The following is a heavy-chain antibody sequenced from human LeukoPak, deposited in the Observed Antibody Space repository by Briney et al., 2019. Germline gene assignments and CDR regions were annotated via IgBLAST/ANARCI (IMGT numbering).Heavy chain of an antibody. Sequence: PSETLSLTCTVSGTSISSRNYYWGWIRQPPGKGLEWIGSIFDRGTTYYTPSLKSQATISVDTSKNQFSLNRRSVSAADTAVYYCAGRTIAVSKDAVDSWGQGTLVTVSS. CDR2: IFDRGTT. D-gene: IGHD6-19*01. CDR1: GTSISSRNYY. CDR3: AGRTIAVSKDAVDS. V-gene: IGHV4-39*01. J-gene: IGHJ4*02.